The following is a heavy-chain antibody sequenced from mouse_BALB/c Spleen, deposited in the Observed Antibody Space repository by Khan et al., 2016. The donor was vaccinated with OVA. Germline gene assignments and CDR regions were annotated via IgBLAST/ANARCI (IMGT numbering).Heavy chain of an antibody. Sequence: QIQLVQSGPELKKPGETVRISCKASGYTFTTAGIQWVQKMPGKGLKWIGWINTHSGVPKYAEDFKGRFAFSLEISVSTAYLQITNLKNEDTATCFRARERATYYRDNRGTMDYWGQGTSVTVSS. V-gene: IGHV9-4*02. CDR1: GYTFTTAG. CDR2: INTHSGVP. D-gene: IGHD2-12*01. CDR3: ARERATYYRDNRGTMDY. J-gene: IGHJ4*01.